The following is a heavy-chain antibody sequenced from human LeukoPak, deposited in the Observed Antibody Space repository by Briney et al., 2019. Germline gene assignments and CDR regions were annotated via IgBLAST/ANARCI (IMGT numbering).Heavy chain of an antibody. D-gene: IGHD6-13*01. J-gene: IGHJ4*02. CDR2: ISGSGGST. CDR3: AKGIAASGNSQVFDY. V-gene: IGHV3-23*01. Sequence: GGSLRLPCAASGFTFSSYAMSWVRQAPGKGLEWVSVISGSGGSTDYADSVKGRFTISRDNSKNTLYLQMNSLRAEDTAVYYCAKGIAASGNSQVFDYWGQGILVTVSS. CDR1: GFTFSSYA.